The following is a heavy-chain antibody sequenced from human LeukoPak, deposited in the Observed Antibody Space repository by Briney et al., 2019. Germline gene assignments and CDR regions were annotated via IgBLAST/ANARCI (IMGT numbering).Heavy chain of an antibody. CDR2: ISSYNGNT. D-gene: IGHD2-8*02. CDR3: ARAEVGGVWDTNNNWFDP. V-gene: IGHV1-18*01. CDR1: GYAFTSYG. Sequence: AASVKFSFKASGYAFTSYGISWVRPAPGQGLEWMGWISSYNGNTNYPQKLQSRVTMTTDTSTSTAYMELRSRRSDDTAVYYCARAEVGGVWDTNNNWFDPWGQGTLVSVSS. J-gene: IGHJ5*02.